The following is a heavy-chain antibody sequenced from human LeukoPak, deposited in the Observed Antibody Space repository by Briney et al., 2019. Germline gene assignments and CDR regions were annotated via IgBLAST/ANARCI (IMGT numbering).Heavy chain of an antibody. CDR2: IYYRGST. J-gene: IGHJ4*02. CDR1: GGSISSYY. D-gene: IGHD6-19*01. V-gene: IGHV4-59*08. CDR3: ARAPAKGWYYFDY. Sequence: SETLSLTCTVSGGSISSYYWSWIRQPPGKGLEWIGYIYYRGSTNYNPSLKSRVTISIDTSKNQFSLKVNSVTAADTAVYYCARAPAKGWYYFDYWGQGTLVTVSS.